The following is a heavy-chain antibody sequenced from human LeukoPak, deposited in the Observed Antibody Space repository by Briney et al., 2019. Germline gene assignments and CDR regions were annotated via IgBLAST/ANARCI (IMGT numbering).Heavy chain of an antibody. D-gene: IGHD2-15*01. V-gene: IGHV1-46*01. Sequence: ASVKVSCKTSGYTFTSFYMHWVRQAPGQGLEWMGIINPSGGSTTYAQKFQGRVTVTRDTSTTTVYMELSSLRSDDTAVYYCVRNSELLGRSWDFWGQGTLVTVSS. J-gene: IGHJ4*02. CDR1: GYTFTSFY. CDR3: VRNSELLGRSWDF. CDR2: INPSGGST.